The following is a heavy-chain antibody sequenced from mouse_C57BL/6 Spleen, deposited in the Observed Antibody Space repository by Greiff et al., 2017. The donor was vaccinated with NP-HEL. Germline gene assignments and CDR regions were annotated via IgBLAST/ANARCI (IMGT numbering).Heavy chain of an antibody. CDR1: GYTFTDYE. D-gene: IGHD3-3*01. Sequence: VQLQQSGAELVRPGASVTLSCKASGYTFTDYEMHWVKQTPVHGLEWIGAIDPETGGTAYNQKFKGKAILTADKSSSTAYMELRSLTSEDSAVYNCTRRGWDYFDYWGQGTTLTVSS. CDR2: IDPETGGT. J-gene: IGHJ2*01. V-gene: IGHV1-15*01. CDR3: TRRGWDYFDY.